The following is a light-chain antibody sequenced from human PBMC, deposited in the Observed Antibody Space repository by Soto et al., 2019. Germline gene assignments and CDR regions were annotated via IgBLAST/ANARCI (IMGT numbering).Light chain of an antibody. CDR2: GAS. CDR3: QQYGASPLT. Sequence: IALTHSPGIVSRSPGERSALCCGGSQSISSSFLAWYQQRPGQSPRLLISGASMRASGVPVRFIGSGSPTDFTLTIPRLEPEDFAVYYCQQYGASPLTYGLGTRLEIK. J-gene: IGKJ5*01. CDR1: QSISSSF. V-gene: IGKV3-20*01.